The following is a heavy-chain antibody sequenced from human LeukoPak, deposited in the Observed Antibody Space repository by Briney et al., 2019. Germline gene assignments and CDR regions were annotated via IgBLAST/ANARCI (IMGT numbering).Heavy chain of an antibody. Sequence: GGSLRLSCAASGFTFSDYYMSWIRQAPGKGLEWVSYISSSGSTIYYADSVKGQFTISRDNAKNSLYLQMNSLRAEDTAVYYCAREGVDIVATCDYWGQGTLVTVSS. J-gene: IGHJ4*02. CDR1: GFTFSDYY. D-gene: IGHD5-12*01. CDR2: ISSSGSTI. V-gene: IGHV3-11*01. CDR3: AREGVDIVATCDY.